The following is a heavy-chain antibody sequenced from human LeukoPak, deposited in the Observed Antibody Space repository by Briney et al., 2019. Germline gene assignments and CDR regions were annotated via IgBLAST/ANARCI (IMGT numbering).Heavy chain of an antibody. CDR3: ARGLLPAGDYVWYFDL. V-gene: IGHV1-69*13. CDR1: GGTFSSSA. Sequence: SVKVSCKASGGTFSSSAITWVRQAPGQGLVWMGSIIPIFGTANYAQKFQGRVTITADESTSTAYMELSSLRSEDTAVYYCARGLLPAGDYVWYFDLWGRGTLVTVSS. J-gene: IGHJ2*01. D-gene: IGHD4-17*01. CDR2: IIPIFGTA.